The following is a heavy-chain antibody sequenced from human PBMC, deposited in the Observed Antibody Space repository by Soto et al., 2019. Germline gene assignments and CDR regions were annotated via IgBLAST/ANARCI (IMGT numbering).Heavy chain of an antibody. J-gene: IGHJ6*02. CDR3: ARDYYDFWSGATGMDV. D-gene: IGHD3-3*01. CDR1: GGTFSSYT. Sequence: EASVKVSCKASGGTFSSYTISWVRQAPGQGLEWMGRIIPILGIANYAQKFQGWVTMTRDTSISTAYMELSRLRSDDTAVYYCARDYYDFWSGATGMDVWGQGTTVTVSS. CDR2: IIPILGIA. V-gene: IGHV1-69*04.